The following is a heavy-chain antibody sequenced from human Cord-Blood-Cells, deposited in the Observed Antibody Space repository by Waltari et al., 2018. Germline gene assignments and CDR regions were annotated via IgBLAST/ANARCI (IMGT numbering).Heavy chain of an antibody. Sequence: QVQLVQSGAEVKKPGASVKVSCTASGYTFTGYYMHWVRQAPGQGLEWMGWINPNSGGTNYAQKFQGWVTMTRDTSISTAYMELSRLRSDDTAVYYCARNAGIAVAYFDYWGQGTLVTVSS. V-gene: IGHV1-2*04. CDR2: INPNSGGT. CDR3: ARNAGIAVAYFDY. D-gene: IGHD6-19*01. CDR1: GYTFTGYY. J-gene: IGHJ4*02.